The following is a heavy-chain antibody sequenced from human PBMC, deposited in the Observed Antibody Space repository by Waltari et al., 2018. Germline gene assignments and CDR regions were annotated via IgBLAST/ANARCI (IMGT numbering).Heavy chain of an antibody. CDR1: GGSISSYY. V-gene: IGHV4-59*01. Sequence: QVQLQESGPGLVKPSETLSLTCTVSGGSISSYYWSWIRQPPGHGLAWIGYIYYSGSTNYNPSLKSRVTISVDTSKNQFSLKLSSVTAADTAVYYCARDLGREDSSSWYEGKLYGMDVWGQGTTVTVSS. CDR3: ARDLGREDSSSWYEGKLYGMDV. D-gene: IGHD6-13*01. J-gene: IGHJ6*02. CDR2: IYYSGST.